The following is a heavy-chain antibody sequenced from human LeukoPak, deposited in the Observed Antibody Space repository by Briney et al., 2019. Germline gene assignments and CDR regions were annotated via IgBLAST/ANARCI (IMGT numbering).Heavy chain of an antibody. CDR1: GGSFSGYY. V-gene: IGHV4-34*01. CDR3: AGGVDYYDSSGHQIDY. D-gene: IGHD3-22*01. Sequence: SETLSLTCAVYGGSFSGYYWSWIRQPPGKGLEWIGEINHSGSTNYNPSLKSRVTISVDTSKNQFSLKLSSVTAADTAVYYCAGGVDYYDSSGHQIDYWGQGTLVTVSS. J-gene: IGHJ4*02. CDR2: INHSGST.